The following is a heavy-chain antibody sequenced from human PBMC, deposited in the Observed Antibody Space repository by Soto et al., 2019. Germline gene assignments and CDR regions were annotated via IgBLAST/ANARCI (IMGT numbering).Heavy chain of an antibody. V-gene: IGHV3-15*07. CDR3: TTDSYSTIIDVRFDF. J-gene: IGHJ4*02. Sequence: EVHLVDSGGGLVKPGGSLRLSCAASGFVFRNAWIYWVRQAPGKGLEWVGRIKSGGATDFAALARGRFAITRDDSRNMAYMQMNNLDTEDTAVYYCTTDSYSTIIDVRFDFWGQGALVTVSS. CDR2: IKSGGAT. D-gene: IGHD3-22*01. CDR1: GFVFRNAW.